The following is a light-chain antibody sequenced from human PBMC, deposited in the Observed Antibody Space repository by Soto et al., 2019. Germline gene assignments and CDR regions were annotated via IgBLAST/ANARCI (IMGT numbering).Light chain of an antibody. CDR3: LQHHSYPQT. J-gene: IGKJ1*01. Sequence: DIQMTQSPSSVSASVGDRVTITCRASQGIKNDLAWYQQKPGKAPKRLIYAVSSLQSEVPSRFSGSGSGTEFTLTISSLQPEDVATYYCLQHHSYPQTFGQGTKVDIK. CDR1: QGIKND. CDR2: AVS. V-gene: IGKV1-17*01.